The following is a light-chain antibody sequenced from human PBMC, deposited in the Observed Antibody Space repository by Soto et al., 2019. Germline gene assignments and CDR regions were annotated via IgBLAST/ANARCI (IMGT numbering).Light chain of an antibody. CDR1: QSISGL. CDR2: QGS. CDR3: QQYNSYTWT. J-gene: IGKJ1*01. V-gene: IGKV1-5*03. Sequence: DNQMTQYPSTLSASAGDRVTITCGASQSISGLLDWYQQKPGKAPKLLIYQGSSLDSVVLSRLRGSGYGTEFTLTIRSLQPDDFETYYCQQYNSYTWTFGHGTKVDIK.